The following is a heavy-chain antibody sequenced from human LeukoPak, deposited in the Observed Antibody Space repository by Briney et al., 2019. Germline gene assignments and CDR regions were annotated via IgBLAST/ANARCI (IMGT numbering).Heavy chain of an antibody. CDR1: GFTFSSYW. V-gene: IGHV3-74*01. CDR3: ARGGEELEFDY. J-gene: IGHJ4*02. CDR2: IDYDGSIT. Sequence: PGGSLRLSCAASGFTFSSYWIHWVRQVPGKGLVWVSRIDYDGSITNYADSVKGRFTISRDNARNTLYLQMNNLRVDDTAVYYCARGGEELEFDYWGQGTLVTVSS. D-gene: IGHD1-1*01.